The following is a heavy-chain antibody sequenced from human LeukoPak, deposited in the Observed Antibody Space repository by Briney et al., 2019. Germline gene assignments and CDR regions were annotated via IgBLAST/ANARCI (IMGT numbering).Heavy chain of an antibody. CDR3: ARNVIAAAGTFLYYFDY. V-gene: IGHV3-74*01. D-gene: IGHD6-13*01. J-gene: IGHJ4*02. CDR1: GFTFSSYW. CDR2: INSDGSST. Sequence: GGSLRLSCAASGFTFSSYWMHWVRQAPGKGLVWVSRINSDGSSTSYADSVKGRFTISRDNSKNTLYLQMNSLRAEDTAVYYCARNVIAAAGTFLYYFDYWGQGTLVTVSS.